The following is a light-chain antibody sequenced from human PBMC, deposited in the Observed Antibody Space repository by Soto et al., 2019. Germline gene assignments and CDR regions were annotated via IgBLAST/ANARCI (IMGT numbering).Light chain of an antibody. CDR3: QQLNSYPIT. J-gene: IGKJ5*01. CDR1: QSIRSR. CDR2: DAT. V-gene: IGKV1-39*01. Sequence: DIQRTQSPSSLSASVGDTVSITCRASQSIRSRLNWYQQKPGKAPNLLIYDATSLESGVPSRFSGGGSGTDFTLTISSLQPEDFATYYCQQLNSYPITFGQGTRLEIK.